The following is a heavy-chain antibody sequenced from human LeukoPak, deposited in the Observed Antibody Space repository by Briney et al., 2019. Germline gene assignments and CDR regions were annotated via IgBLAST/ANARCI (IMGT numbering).Heavy chain of an antibody. CDR2: INPSGGST. J-gene: IGHJ1*01. D-gene: IGHD3-22*01. CDR3: ARGHYYDGSGYPAEYFQH. Sequence: SSVKVSCKASGYTFTSYYMHWVRQAPGQGLEWMGIINPSGGSTSYAQKFQGRVTMTRDTSTSTVYMELSSLRSEDTAVHYCARGHYYDGSGYPAEYFQHWGQGTLVTVSS. V-gene: IGHV1-46*01. CDR1: GYTFTSYY.